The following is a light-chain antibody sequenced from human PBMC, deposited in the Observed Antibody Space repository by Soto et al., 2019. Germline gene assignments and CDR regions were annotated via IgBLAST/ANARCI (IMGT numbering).Light chain of an antibody. V-gene: IGKV1-39*01. CDR1: QSISSS. CDR3: QQSYSAPLT. Sequence: DIQMSQSPSSLSASVGDRVTSTCRASQSISSSLNWYQQKPGKAPKVLIFGASSLQSGVPSRFSGSGSGTDFTLTISSLQPEDFATYYCQQSYSAPLTFGGGTKVEI. J-gene: IGKJ4*01. CDR2: GAS.